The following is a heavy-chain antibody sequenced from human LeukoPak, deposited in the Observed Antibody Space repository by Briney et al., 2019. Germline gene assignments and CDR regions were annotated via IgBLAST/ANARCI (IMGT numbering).Heavy chain of an antibody. CDR1: GFTFSSYA. CDR2: ISGGDGST. J-gene: IGHJ4*02. CDR3: VRIGNNYNEYIDY. V-gene: IGHV3-23*01. Sequence: GGSLRLSCAASGFTFSSYAMSWVRLAPGKGLKWVSSISGGDGSTYYANSVKGRFTISRDNSKNTLYLQMNSLRAEDAAIYYCVRIGNNYNEYIDYWGRGTLVTVSS. D-gene: IGHD3-22*01.